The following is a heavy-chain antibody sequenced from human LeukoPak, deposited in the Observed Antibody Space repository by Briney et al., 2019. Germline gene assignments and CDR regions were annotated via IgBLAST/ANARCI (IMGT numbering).Heavy chain of an antibody. CDR2: ISSSGSTI. CDR3: AREKYYYDSSGYQDY. Sequence: GGSLRLSCAASGFTFSDYYMSWIRQAPGKGLEWVSYISSSGSTIYYADSVKGRFTISRDNAKNSLCLQMNSLRAEDTAVYYCAREKYYYDSSGYQDYWGQGTLVTVSS. V-gene: IGHV3-11*04. J-gene: IGHJ4*02. CDR1: GFTFSDYY. D-gene: IGHD3-22*01.